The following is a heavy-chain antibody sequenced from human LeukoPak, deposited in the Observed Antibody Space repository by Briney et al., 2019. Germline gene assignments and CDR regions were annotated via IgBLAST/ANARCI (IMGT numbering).Heavy chain of an antibody. CDR3: ARGLGYSSSWYTDYYYGMVV. V-gene: IGHV1-2*04. D-gene: IGHD6-13*01. CDR1: GFTFTGYY. CDR2: INPNSGGT. J-gene: IGHJ6*02. Sequence: ASVKVSCKTSGFTFTGYYMHWVRQAPGQGLEWMGWINPNSGGTNYAQKFQGWVTMTRDTSISTAYMELSRLRSDDTAVYYCARGLGYSSSWYTDYYYGMVVWGQGTTVTVSS.